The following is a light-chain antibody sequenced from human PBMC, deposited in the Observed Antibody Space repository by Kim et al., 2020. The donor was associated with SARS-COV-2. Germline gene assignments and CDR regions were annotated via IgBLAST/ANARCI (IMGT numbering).Light chain of an antibody. V-gene: IGLV2-14*03. CDR3: LSYTSSGASM. CDR2: DVD. CDR1: SSDIGGYNF. J-gene: IGLJ3*02. Sequence: QSALTQPASVSGSPGQSITFSCAGTSSDIGGYNFVSWFQQHPGRAPKLMISDVDKRPSGVSNRFSGSKSGNTASLTISRLQAEDEADYYCLSYTSSGASMFGGGTQLTVL.